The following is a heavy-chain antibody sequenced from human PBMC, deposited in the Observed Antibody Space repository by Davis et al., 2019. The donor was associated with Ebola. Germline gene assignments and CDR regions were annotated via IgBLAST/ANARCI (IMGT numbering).Heavy chain of an antibody. CDR3: ARGRGWYVGRFDY. J-gene: IGHJ4*02. CDR2: ISYDGSNK. D-gene: IGHD6-19*01. V-gene: IGHV3-30*03. CDR1: GFTFSSYG. Sequence: GESLKISCAASGFTFSSYGMHWVRQAPGKGLEWVAVISYDGSNKYYADSVKGRFTISRDNSKNTLYLQMNSLRAEDTAVYYCARGRGWYVGRFDYWGQGTLVTVSS.